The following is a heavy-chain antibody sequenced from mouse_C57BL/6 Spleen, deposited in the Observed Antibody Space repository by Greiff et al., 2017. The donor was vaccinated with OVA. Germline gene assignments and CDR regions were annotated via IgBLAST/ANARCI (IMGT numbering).Heavy chain of an antibody. V-gene: IGHV1-39*01. J-gene: IGHJ1*03. CDR3: ARSLSGEGAAFWYFDV. Sequence: VQLQQSGPELVKPGASVKISCKASGYSFTDYNMNWVKQSNGKSLEWIGVINPNYGTTSYNQKFKGKATLTVDQSSSTAYMQLNSLTSEDSAVYYCARSLSGEGAAFWYFDVWGTGTTVTVSS. CDR1: GYSFTDYN. D-gene: IGHD6-1*01. CDR2: INPNYGTT.